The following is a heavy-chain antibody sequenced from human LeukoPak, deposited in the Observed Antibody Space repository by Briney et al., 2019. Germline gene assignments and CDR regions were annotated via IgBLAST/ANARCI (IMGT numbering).Heavy chain of an antibody. J-gene: IGHJ4*02. D-gene: IGHD2-15*01. Sequence: GGSLRLSCAAPGFTFSSYSMNWVRQAPGKGLEWVSSISSSSSYVYYADSVKGRFTISRDNAKNSLYLQMNSLRAEDTAVYYCAREEVAALVDYWGQGTLVTVSS. V-gene: IGHV3-21*01. CDR3: AREEVAALVDY. CDR1: GFTFSSYS. CDR2: ISSSSSYV.